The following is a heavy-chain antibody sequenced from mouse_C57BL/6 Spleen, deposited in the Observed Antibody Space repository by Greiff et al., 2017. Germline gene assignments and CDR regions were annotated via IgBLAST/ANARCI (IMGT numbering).Heavy chain of an antibody. J-gene: IGHJ3*01. Sequence: VQLQQSGAELVRPGASVKLSCTASGFNIKDDYMHWVKQRPEQGLEWIGWIDPENGDTEYASKFQGKATITADTSSNTAYLQLSSLTSEDTAVFYCTPSYYGSSPFAGWGQVALVTVSA. V-gene: IGHV14-4*01. CDR1: GFNIKDDY. CDR3: TPSYYGSSPFAG. D-gene: IGHD1-1*01. CDR2: IDPENGDT.